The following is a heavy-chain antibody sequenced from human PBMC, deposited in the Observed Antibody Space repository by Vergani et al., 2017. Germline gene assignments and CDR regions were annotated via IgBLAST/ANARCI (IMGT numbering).Heavy chain of an antibody. CDR1: GFTFSDFS. J-gene: IGHJ3*01. Sequence: VQLVESGGGLVKPGGSLRLSCAASGFTFSDFSMSWVRQAPGKGLEWVAFIGSSGPYINYADSVKGRFIISRDNTNNSLFLQLRSLRAEDAAVYYCAKVCGSTSCPYGGGAFDVWGHGTMVTVSS. CDR3: AKVCGSTSCPYGGGAFDV. V-gene: IGHV3-21*06. CDR2: IGSSGPYI. D-gene: IGHD2-2*01.